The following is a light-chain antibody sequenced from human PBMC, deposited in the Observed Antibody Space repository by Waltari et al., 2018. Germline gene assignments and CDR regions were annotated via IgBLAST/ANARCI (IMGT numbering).Light chain of an antibody. Sequence: DIQMTQSPSSLSASVGDRVTITSRASQSISNYLNWYPQKPEKAPKPLIYATSSLQSGVPSRFSGSGSWTDFTLTISSLQPEDFATYYCQQSYSTPRLTFGGGTKVEIK. J-gene: IGKJ4*01. V-gene: IGKV1-39*01. CDR2: ATS. CDR3: QQSYSTPRLT. CDR1: QSISNY.